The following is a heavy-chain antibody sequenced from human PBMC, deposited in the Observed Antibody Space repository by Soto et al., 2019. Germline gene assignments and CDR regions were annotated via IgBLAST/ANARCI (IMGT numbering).Heavy chain of an antibody. CDR1: GFAFSAYA. CDR2: ISDSDGGT. J-gene: IGHJ4*02. V-gene: IGHV3-23*01. CDR3: AKGRTFFDF. Sequence: LRLSCAPSGFAFSAYAMTWVRQAPGKGLEWVSDISDSDGGTHYADSVKGRFTISRDNAKNTLYLQMDRLRVEDAAVYYCAKGRTFFDFWGQGTLVTVSS.